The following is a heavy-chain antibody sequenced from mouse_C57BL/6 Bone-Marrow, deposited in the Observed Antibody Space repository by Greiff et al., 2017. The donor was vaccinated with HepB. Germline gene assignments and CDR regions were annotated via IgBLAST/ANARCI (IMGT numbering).Heavy chain of an antibody. D-gene: IGHD1-1*01. CDR3: ASYGSTPWFDV. J-gene: IGHJ1*03. CDR2: IWGDGST. CDR1: GFSLTSYG. V-gene: IGHV2-3*01. Sequence: VQRVESGPGLVAPSQSLSITCTVSGFSLTSYGVSWVRQPPGKGLEWLGVIWGDGSTNYHSALISRLSISKDNSKSQVFLKLNSLQTDDTSTYYCASYGSTPWFDVWGTGTTVTVSS.